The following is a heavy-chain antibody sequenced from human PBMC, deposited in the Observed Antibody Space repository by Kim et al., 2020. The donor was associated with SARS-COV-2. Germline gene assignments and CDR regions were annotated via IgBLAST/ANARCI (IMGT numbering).Heavy chain of an antibody. CDR2: INHSGRT. Sequence: SETLSLTCAVYGGSLSGYYWSWIRQPPGKGLEWMWEINHSGRTNNNPSLKSRVTISVDTSKNQFSLKVSSVTAADTAVYYCARGGYSSTVNWFGPWGQGTLVTVSS. CDR1: GGSLSGYY. V-gene: IGHV4-34*01. CDR3: ARGGYSSTVNWFGP. J-gene: IGHJ5*02. D-gene: IGHD6-13*01.